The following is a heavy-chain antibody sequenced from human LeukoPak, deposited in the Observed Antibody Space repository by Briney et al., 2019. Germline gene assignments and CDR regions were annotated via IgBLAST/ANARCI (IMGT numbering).Heavy chain of an antibody. Sequence: PGGSLRLSCAASRFTFSSYAMSWVRQAPGEGLEWVSAISGSGGSTNYADSVKGRLTISRDNSKNTLYLQMNSLRAEDTAVYYCAKGFRRQLVGYHPITWGQGTLVTVSS. CDR2: ISGSGGST. V-gene: IGHV3-23*01. CDR1: RFTFSSYA. D-gene: IGHD6-13*01. J-gene: IGHJ4*02. CDR3: AKGFRRQLVGYHPIT.